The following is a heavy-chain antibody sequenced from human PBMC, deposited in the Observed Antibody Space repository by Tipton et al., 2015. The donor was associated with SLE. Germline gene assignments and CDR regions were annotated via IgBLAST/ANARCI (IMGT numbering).Heavy chain of an antibody. CDR1: GGSFSGYY. V-gene: IGHV4-59*01. D-gene: IGHD5-12*01. CDR3: ASSKRGPGYGGYFDY. Sequence: LRLSCAVYGGSFSGYYWSWIRQPPGKGLEWIGYIYYSGSTNYNPSLKSRVTISVDTSKNQFSLKLSSVTAADTAVYYCASSKRGPGYGGYFDYWGQGTLVTVSS. J-gene: IGHJ4*02. CDR2: IYYSGST.